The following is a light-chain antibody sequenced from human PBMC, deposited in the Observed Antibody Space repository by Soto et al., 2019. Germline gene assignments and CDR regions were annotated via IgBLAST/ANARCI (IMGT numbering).Light chain of an antibody. Sequence: QSALTQPRSVXXXXXXXXXXSCTGTSSDVGGYNYVSWYQQHPGKAPKLMIYDVSKRPSGVPDRFSGSKSGNTASLTISGLQAEDEADYYCCSYAGSYTVVFGGGTKLTVL. CDR2: DVS. CDR3: CSYAGSYTVV. CDR1: SSDVGGYNY. V-gene: IGLV2-11*01. J-gene: IGLJ2*01.